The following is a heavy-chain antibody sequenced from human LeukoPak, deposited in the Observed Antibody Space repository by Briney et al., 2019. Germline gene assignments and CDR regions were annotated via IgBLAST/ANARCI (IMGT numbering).Heavy chain of an antibody. CDR3: AKDNLLLWFGECPGSVDY. V-gene: IGHV3-23*01. CDR1: GFTFSSYA. CDR2: ITAAGTYT. D-gene: IGHD3-10*01. Sequence: GGSLRLSCAASGFTFSSYAMRWVRQAPGRGLKWVSTITAAGTYTYFADSVKGRFTISRDNSENTLYLQMNSLRAEDTAVYYCAKDNLLLWFGECPGSVDYWGQGTLVTVSS. J-gene: IGHJ4*02.